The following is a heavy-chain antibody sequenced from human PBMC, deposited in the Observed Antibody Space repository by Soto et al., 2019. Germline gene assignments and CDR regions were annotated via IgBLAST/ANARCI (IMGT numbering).Heavy chain of an antibody. CDR2: IRDDGVDA. Sequence: EVQLVESGGGLVQPGGSLRLSCAASGFTFSSHWMHWVRQAPGKGLVWVSRIRDDGVDAGYADSVRGRFTISRDNAKSMLYLQMDSLRAEDTAVYYCARDVILGSGSCSNWGQGTLVTVSS. CDR3: ARDVILGSGSCSN. V-gene: IGHV3-74*01. CDR1: GFTFSSHW. D-gene: IGHD3-10*01. J-gene: IGHJ4*02.